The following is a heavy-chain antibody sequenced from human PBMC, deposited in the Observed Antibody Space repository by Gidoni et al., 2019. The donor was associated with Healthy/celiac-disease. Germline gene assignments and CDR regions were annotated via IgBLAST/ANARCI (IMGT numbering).Heavy chain of an antibody. CDR3: ARTRITMVRGGNGMDV. J-gene: IGHJ6*02. V-gene: IGHV1-2*02. Sequence: QVQLVQSGAEVKQPGASVTVSCKASGYTFTGYYMHWVRQAPGQGLEWMGWINPNSGGTNYAQKFQGRVTMTRDTSISTAYMELSRLRSDDTAVYYCARTRITMVRGGNGMDVWGQGTTVTVSS. CDR2: INPNSGGT. D-gene: IGHD3-10*01. CDR1: GYTFTGYY.